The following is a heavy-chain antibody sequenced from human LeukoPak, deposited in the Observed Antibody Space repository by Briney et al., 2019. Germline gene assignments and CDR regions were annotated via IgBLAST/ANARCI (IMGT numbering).Heavy chain of an antibody. CDR2: IYYSGST. Sequence: PSENPFPTCTVSGGSLSCYYWSWIRQPPGKGPEWIGYIYYSGSTNYNPSLKSRVTISVDTSKNQFSLKLSSVTAADTAVYYCAGSGYDRSAFDIWGQGTMVTVSS. J-gene: IGHJ3*02. D-gene: IGHD5-12*01. V-gene: IGHV4-59*01. CDR3: AGSGYDRSAFDI. CDR1: GGSLSCYY.